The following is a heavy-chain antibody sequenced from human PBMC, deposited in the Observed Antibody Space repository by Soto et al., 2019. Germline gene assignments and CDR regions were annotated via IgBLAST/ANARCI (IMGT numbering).Heavy chain of an antibody. CDR3: ARGQGSGRHYYYYGMDV. Sequence: SVKVSCKASGGTFSSYAISWVRQAPGQGLEWMGGIIPIFGTANYAQKFQGRVTITADESTSTAYMELSSLRSEDTAVYYCARGQGSGRHYYYYGMDVWGQGTTGSVS. CDR1: GGTFSSYA. CDR2: IIPIFGTA. D-gene: IGHD3-10*01. V-gene: IGHV1-69*13. J-gene: IGHJ6*02.